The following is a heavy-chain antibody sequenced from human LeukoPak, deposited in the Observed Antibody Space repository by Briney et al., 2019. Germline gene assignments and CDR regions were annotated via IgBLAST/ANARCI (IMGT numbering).Heavy chain of an antibody. Sequence: PGGSLRLSCAASGFTFSSYAMSWVRQATGKGLEWVSAISGSGGSTYYADSVKGRFTISRDNSKNTLYLQMNSLRAEDTAVYYCAKAFSFMTTVTDWGQGTLVTVSS. CDR2: ISGSGGST. D-gene: IGHD4-17*01. V-gene: IGHV3-23*01. CDR3: AKAFSFMTTVTD. J-gene: IGHJ4*02. CDR1: GFTFSSYA.